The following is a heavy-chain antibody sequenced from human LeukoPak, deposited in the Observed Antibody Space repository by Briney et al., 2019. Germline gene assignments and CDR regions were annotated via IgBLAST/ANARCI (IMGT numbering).Heavy chain of an antibody. CDR1: GYTFTGYY. CDR2: INPNSGGT. V-gene: IGHV1-2*02. D-gene: IGHD6-13*01. CDR3: VSPNAGPYYFDY. Sequence: ASVKVSCKASGYTFTGYYMHWVRQAPGRGLEWMGWINPNSGGTNYAQKFQGRVTMTRDTSISTAYMELSRLRSDDTAVYYCVSPNAGPYYFDYWGQGTLVTVSS. J-gene: IGHJ4*02.